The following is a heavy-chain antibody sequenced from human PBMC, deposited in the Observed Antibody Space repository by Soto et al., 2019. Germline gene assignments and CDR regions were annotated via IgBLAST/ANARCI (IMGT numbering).Heavy chain of an antibody. D-gene: IGHD2-15*01. CDR1: GYTFTSYA. CDR2: INAGNGNT. V-gene: IGHV1-3*01. CDR3: ARVAEGYCSGGSCYSGDVYWFDP. Sequence: ASVKVSCEASGYTFTSYAMHWVRQAPGQRLEWMGWINAGNGNTKYSQKFQGRVTITRDTSASTAYMELSSLRSEDTAVYYCARVAEGYCSGGSCYSGDVYWFDPWGQGTLVTVSS. J-gene: IGHJ5*02.